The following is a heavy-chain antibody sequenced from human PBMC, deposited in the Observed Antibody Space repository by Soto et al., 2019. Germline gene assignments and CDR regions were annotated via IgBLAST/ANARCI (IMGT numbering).Heavy chain of an antibody. CDR3: KTVFEY. J-gene: IGHJ4*02. Sequence: GWSLRLSCAASGFTFTNYWMHWVRQVPGKGLVWVSRIDGVGTGTSYSDSVRGRFTISRDNAENMLYLQMNSLRADDTAVYYCKTVFEYWGEGTLVTVSS. CDR1: GFTFTNYW. V-gene: IGHV3-74*01. CDR2: IDGVGTGT. D-gene: IGHD4-17*01.